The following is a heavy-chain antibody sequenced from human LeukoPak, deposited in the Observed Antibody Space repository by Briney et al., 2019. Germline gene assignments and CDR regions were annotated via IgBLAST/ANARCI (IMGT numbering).Heavy chain of an antibody. J-gene: IGHJ4*02. Sequence: PSETLSLTCAVYGGSFSGYYWSWIRQPPGKGLEWIGEINHSGSTNYNPSLKSRVTISVDTSKNQFSLKLSSVTAADTAVYYCARARPYDSGAYYYDYWGQGTLVTVSS. CDR2: INHSGST. CDR1: GGSFSGYY. CDR3: ARARPYDSGAYYYDY. V-gene: IGHV4-34*01. D-gene: IGHD3-22*01.